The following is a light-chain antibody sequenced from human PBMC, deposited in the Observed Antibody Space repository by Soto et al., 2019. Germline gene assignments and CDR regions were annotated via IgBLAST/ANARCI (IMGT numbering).Light chain of an antibody. V-gene: IGKV3-15*01. J-gene: IGKJ1*01. CDR2: GAS. CDR1: ESVSNN. CDR3: QQYSIWRT. Sequence: EIVITQSPATLSLSPGERATLSCRASESVSNNLAWYQQKAGQAPRLLIYGASTRATGIPARFSGSGSGTEFTLTISXLQSEDFAVYYCQQYSIWRTFGQGTKVDIK.